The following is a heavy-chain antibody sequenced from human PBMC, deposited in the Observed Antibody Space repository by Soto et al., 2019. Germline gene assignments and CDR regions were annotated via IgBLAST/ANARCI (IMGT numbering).Heavy chain of an antibody. J-gene: IGHJ4*02. Sequence: SETLSLTCAVSGGSISSGGYSWSWIRQPPGKGLEWIGYIYHSGSTYYNPSLKSRVTISVDRSKNQFSLKLSSVTAADTAVYYCASYCISTSCYMYYFDYWGQGTLVTVSS. CDR2: IYHSGST. CDR3: ASYCISTSCYMYYFDY. V-gene: IGHV4-30-2*01. CDR1: GGSISSGGYS. D-gene: IGHD2-2*02.